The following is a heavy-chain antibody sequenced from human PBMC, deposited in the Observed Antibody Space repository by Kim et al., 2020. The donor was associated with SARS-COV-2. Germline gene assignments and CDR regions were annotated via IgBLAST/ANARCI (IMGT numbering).Heavy chain of an antibody. V-gene: IGHV1-69*13. CDR3: VRDLSLVTGWFDP. Sequence: SVKVSCKASGGTFSSFAISWVRQAPGHGPEWMGGIIPIYGSANYAQKFQGRVTITADESTSTAYMELSSLRSEDTAVYYCVRDLSLVTGWFDPWGQGTLVTVSS. CDR1: GGTFSSFA. D-gene: IGHD3-9*01. J-gene: IGHJ5*02. CDR2: IIPIYGSA.